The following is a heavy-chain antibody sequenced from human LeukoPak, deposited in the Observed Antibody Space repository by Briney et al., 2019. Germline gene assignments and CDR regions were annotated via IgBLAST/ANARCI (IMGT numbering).Heavy chain of an antibody. J-gene: IGHJ3*01. CDR1: GFTVSSNY. CDR2: ISSGGST. Sequence: GGSLRLTRAASGFTVSSNYMSWVRQAPGKGLEWVSVISSGGSTYYADSVTGRFTISRDNSKNTLYLQMNSLRAEDTAVYYCARGGDIVGATRSAFDLWGQGTLVTVSS. D-gene: IGHD1-26*01. V-gene: IGHV3-53*01. CDR3: ARGGDIVGATRSAFDL.